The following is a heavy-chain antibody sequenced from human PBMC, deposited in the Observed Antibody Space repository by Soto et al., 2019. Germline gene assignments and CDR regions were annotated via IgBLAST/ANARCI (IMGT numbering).Heavy chain of an antibody. J-gene: IGHJ6*02. CDR3: ARDRQGYCSGGSCSEDYYYYGMDV. D-gene: IGHD2-15*01. CDR2: IYSGGST. V-gene: IGHV3-53*01. CDR1: GFTVSSNY. Sequence: GGSLRLSCAASGFTVSSNYMSWVRQAPGKGLEWVSVIYSGGSTYYADSVKGRFTISRDNSKNTLYLQMNSLRAEDTAVYYCARDRQGYCSGGSCSEDYYYYGMDVWGQGTTVTVSS.